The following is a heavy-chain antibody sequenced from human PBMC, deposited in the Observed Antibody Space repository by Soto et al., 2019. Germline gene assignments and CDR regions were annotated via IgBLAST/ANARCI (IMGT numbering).Heavy chain of an antibody. D-gene: IGHD3-3*01. J-gene: IGHJ5*02. Sequence: GGSLRLSCAASGFTFDDYAMHWVRQAPGKGLEWVSGISWNSGSIGYADSVKGRFTISRDNAKNSLYLQMNSLRAEDTALYYCAKDIGPFVSREWPLRSWGQGTLVTVSS. V-gene: IGHV3-9*01. CDR3: AKDIGPFVSREWPLRS. CDR2: ISWNSGSI. CDR1: GFTFDDYA.